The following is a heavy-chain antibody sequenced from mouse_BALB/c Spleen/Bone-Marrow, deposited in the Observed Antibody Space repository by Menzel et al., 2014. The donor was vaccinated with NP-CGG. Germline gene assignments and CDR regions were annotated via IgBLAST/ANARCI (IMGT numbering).Heavy chain of an antibody. CDR3: AREVLRDYFDY. D-gene: IGHD1-1*01. V-gene: IGHV5-12-1*01. Sequence: EVNVVESGGGLVKPGGPLKLSCAASGFAFSSYDMSWVRQTPEKRLEWVAYISSGGGSTYYPDTVKGRFTISRDNAKNTLYLQMSSLKSEDTAMYYCAREVLRDYFDYWGQGTTLTVSS. J-gene: IGHJ2*01. CDR2: ISSGGGST. CDR1: GFAFSSYD.